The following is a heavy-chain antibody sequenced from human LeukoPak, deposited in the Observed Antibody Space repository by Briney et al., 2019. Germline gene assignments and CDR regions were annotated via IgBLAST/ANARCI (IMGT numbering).Heavy chain of an antibody. D-gene: IGHD2-15*01. J-gene: IGHJ4*02. CDR2: IYYSGST. V-gene: IGHV4-38-2*02. Sequence: SETLSLTCSVSDDSITMYYWTWIRQPPGKGLEWIGSIYYSGSTYYNPSLKSRVTISVDTSKNQFSLKLSSVTAADTAVYYCARGEYCSGGSCYWDYWGQGTLVTVSS. CDR3: ARGEYCSGGSCYWDY. CDR1: DDSITMYY.